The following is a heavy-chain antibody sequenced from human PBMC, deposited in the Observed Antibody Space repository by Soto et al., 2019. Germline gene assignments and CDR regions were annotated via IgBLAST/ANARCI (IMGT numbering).Heavy chain of an antibody. CDR3: ARSIVVVTAADY. CDR1: GYTFTTYA. J-gene: IGHJ4*02. D-gene: IGHD2-21*02. CDR2: INAGNGNP. Sequence: QVQLVQSGAEVKKPGASVKVSCKASGYTFTTYAIIGVRKAPGQRLEWMGWINAGNGNPKYSQKFQGRVPITRDTSASTAYMELSSLRSEDTAVYYCARSIVVVTAADYWGQGTLVTVSS. V-gene: IGHV1-3*01.